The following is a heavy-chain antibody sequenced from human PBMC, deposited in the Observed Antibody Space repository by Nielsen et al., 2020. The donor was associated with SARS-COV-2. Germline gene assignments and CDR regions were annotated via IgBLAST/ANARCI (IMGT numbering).Heavy chain of an antibody. CDR2: ISRSGSII. CDR1: GFSFSDYS. J-gene: IGHJ4*02. V-gene: IGHV3-11*01. D-gene: IGHD3-16*01. CDR3: VKVLYREGFDFDH. Sequence: GESLKISCVVSGFSFSDYSMSWIRQAPGKGLEWVSYISRSGSIIQHADSVQGRFSISRDNAKNSLFLQMNSLRADDTALYYCVKVLYREGFDFDHWGQGALVTVSS.